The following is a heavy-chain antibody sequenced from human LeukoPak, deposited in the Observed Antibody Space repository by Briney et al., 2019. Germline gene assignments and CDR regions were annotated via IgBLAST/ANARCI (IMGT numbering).Heavy chain of an antibody. CDR3: ARALFHYDFWSGSAVVDY. D-gene: IGHD3-3*01. Sequence: SETLSLTCTVSGGSINSSSYYWGWIRQPPGKGLEWIGSIYYSGSTYYNPSLKSRVTISVDTSKNQFSLKLSSVTAADTAVYYCARALFHYDFWSGSAVVDYWGQGTLVTVSS. CDR1: GGSINSSSYY. V-gene: IGHV4-39*01. J-gene: IGHJ4*02. CDR2: IYYSGST.